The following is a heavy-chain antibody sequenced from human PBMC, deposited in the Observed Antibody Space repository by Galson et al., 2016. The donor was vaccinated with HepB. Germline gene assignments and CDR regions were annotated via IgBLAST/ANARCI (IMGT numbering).Heavy chain of an antibody. CDR3: AKYDWTYGSFDP. CDR2: VNHSGKT. D-gene: IGHD1-20*01. V-gene: IGHV4-34*01. Sequence: SETLSLTCSVYGTSLRGYYWSWIHQPPGKGLEWLGEVNHSGKTTYNASFKSRVTISVDASLKHFSLSLRSVAAAATAIYYCAKYDWTYGSFDPWAQGTLVTVSS. J-gene: IGHJ5*02. CDR1: GTSLRGYY.